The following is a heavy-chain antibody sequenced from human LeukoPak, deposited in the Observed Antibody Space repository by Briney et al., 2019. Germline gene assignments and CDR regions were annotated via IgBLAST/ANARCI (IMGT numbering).Heavy chain of an antibody. J-gene: IGHJ3*02. D-gene: IGHD2-2*01. Sequence: ASVKVSCKASGYTFTGYWMHWVRQAPGQGLEWMGWIKPDSGGTNYQEKLQGRVTMTRDTSINTAYMELSRLSSDDTAVYYCARSTTRYCSSTSCSREHGAFDIWGQGTMVIVSS. CDR3: ARSTTRYCSSTSCSREHGAFDI. CDR1: GYTFTGYW. V-gene: IGHV1-2*02. CDR2: IKPDSGGT.